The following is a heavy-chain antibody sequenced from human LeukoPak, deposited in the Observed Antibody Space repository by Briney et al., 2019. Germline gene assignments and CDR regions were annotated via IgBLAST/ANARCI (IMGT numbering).Heavy chain of an antibody. CDR3: VAWGNSGNS. V-gene: IGHV3-7*01. D-gene: IGHD1-26*01. CDR2: MNGDGSQI. J-gene: IGHJ3*01. Sequence: PGGSLSLSCAASGFTFSGHWMSWVRQAPAKGLEWVAHMNGDGSQIYYMDFVKGRFTISRDDAKNSLYLQMNGLRAEDTAVYYCVAWGNSGNSWGQGTMVIVSS. CDR1: GFTFSGHW.